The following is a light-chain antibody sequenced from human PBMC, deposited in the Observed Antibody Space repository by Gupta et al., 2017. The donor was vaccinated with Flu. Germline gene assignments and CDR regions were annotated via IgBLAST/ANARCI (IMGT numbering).Light chain of an antibody. V-gene: IGKV3-20*01. CDR2: AAS. CDR3: QQDSSSPIT. CDR1: QSVSSSY. J-gene: IGKJ5*01. Sequence: IVLTQSPGTLSLSPGERATLSCRASQSVSSSYLAWYQQKPGQAPRLLIYAASSTATGTPDRFSGSGSGTDFTLTISILDPEDFAVYYCQQDSSSPITFGQGTQVEIK.